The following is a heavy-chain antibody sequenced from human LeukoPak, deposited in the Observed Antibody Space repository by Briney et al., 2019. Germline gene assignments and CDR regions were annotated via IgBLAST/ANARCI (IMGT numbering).Heavy chain of an antibody. D-gene: IGHD2-21*02. CDR2: ISSSSSHI. CDR3: ARAPAYCGGDCLIDY. J-gene: IGHJ4*02. Sequence: GGSLRLSCAASGFTFSSYSMNWVRQAPGKGLEWVSSISSSSSHIYYADSVKGRFTISRDNAKNSLYLQMNSLRAEDTAVYYCARAPAYCGGDCLIDYWGQGTLVTVSS. CDR1: GFTFSSYS. V-gene: IGHV3-21*01.